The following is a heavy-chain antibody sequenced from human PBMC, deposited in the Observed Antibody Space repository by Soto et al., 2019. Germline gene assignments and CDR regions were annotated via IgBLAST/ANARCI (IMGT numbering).Heavy chain of an antibody. CDR3: ARALRGVVPAAIIWFDP. Sequence: PSETLSLTCTVSGGSISSGGYYWSWIRQHPGKGLEWIGYIYYSGSTYYNPSLKSRVTISVDTSKNQFSLKLSSVTAADTAVYYCARALRGVVPAAIIWFDPWGQGTLVTVSS. D-gene: IGHD2-2*02. CDR2: IYYSGST. V-gene: IGHV4-31*03. J-gene: IGHJ5*02. CDR1: GGSISSGGYY.